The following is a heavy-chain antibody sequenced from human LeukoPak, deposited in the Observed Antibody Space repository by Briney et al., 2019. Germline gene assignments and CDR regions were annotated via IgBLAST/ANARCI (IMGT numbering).Heavy chain of an antibody. CDR1: GGSISSSSYY. CDR3: ARWTTLVRGFDY. CDR2: IYYSGST. J-gene: IGHJ4*02. Sequence: SETLSLTCTVSGGSISSSSYYWGWIRQPPGKGLEWIGSIYYSGSTNYNPSLKSRVSMSVDTSKNHFSLKLSSVTAADTAVYYCARWTTLVRGFDYWGQGTLVTVSS. D-gene: IGHD3-10*01. V-gene: IGHV4-39*07.